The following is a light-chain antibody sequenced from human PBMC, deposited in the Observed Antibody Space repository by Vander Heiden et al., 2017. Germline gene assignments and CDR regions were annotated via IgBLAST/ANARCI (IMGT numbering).Light chain of an antibody. CDR1: SSNIGAGFE. V-gene: IGLV1-40*01. CDR3: QSYDNSLSGVV. J-gene: IGLJ3*02. CDR2: RNS. Sequence: QSVLTQPPSVSGAPGQRGTISCTGSSSNIGAGFEVHWYQLSPGTAPKLLINRNSERPSGVPDRFFGSKSGTSASLAITGLQAEDEADYYCQSYDNSLSGVVFGGGTKVTVL.